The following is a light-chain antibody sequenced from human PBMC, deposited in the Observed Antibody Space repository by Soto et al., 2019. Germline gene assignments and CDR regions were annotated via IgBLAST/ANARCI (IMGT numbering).Light chain of an antibody. CDR2: GAS. J-gene: IGKJ1*01. CDR1: QSVASRN. Sequence: IVLTQSPATLSLSPGETATLSCKASQSVASRNLAWYQQKSGQAPRLLIYGASSRAIHTPDRFSGSGSGTDFTLTISGLEPEDFAVYYCQHFGNSLWTFGQGTKVDI. V-gene: IGKV3-20*01. CDR3: QHFGNSLWT.